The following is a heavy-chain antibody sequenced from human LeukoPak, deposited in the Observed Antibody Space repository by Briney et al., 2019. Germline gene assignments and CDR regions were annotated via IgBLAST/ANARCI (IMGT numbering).Heavy chain of an antibody. D-gene: IGHD4-23*01. CDR2: IQYSGNT. CDR1: GGSSRSGAYF. CDR3: ARENNDYGGKKAFDY. Sequence: PSETLSLTCAVSGGSSRSGAYFWSWNRQPPGKGLEWIGHIQYSGNTYYNPSLQSRVSISVDTSKNKFSQKLSSVTAADTAVYYCARENNDYGGKKAFDYWGQGTLVTVSS. J-gene: IGHJ4*02. V-gene: IGHV4-30-4*01.